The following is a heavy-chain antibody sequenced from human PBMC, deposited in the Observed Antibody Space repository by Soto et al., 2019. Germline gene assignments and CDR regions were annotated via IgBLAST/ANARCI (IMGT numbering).Heavy chain of an antibody. Sequence: SETLSLTCTVSGGSISSYYWSWIRQPPGKGLEWIGYIYYSGSTNYNPSLKSRVTISVDTSKNQFSLKLSSVTAADTAVYYCARMLAYCGGDCPIDYWGQGTLVTVSS. CDR1: GGSISSYY. V-gene: IGHV4-59*01. J-gene: IGHJ4*02. D-gene: IGHD2-21*02. CDR3: ARMLAYCGGDCPIDY. CDR2: IYYSGST.